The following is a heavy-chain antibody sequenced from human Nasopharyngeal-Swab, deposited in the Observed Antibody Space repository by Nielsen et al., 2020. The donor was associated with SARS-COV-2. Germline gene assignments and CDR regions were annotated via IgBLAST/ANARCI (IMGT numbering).Heavy chain of an antibody. Sequence: GESLKISCVASGFTFRSYWMHWVRQAPGEGPVWVSHINSAGSPTSYADSVKGRFTISRDNAKSTLYLQMNSLRGDDTAIYFCAKDFWGALDSWGQGTLVTVSS. CDR3: AKDFWGALDS. CDR1: GFTFRSYW. V-gene: IGHV3-74*01. J-gene: IGHJ4*02. D-gene: IGHD3-16*01. CDR2: INSAGSPT.